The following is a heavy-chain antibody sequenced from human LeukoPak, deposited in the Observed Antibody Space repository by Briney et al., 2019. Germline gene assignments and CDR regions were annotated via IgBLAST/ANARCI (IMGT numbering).Heavy chain of an antibody. Sequence: GGSLRLSCAASGFTFSSYWMSWVRQAPGKGLEWVANIKQDGSEKYYVDSVKGRFTISRDNSKNTLYLQMNSLRAEDTAVYYCAKPYCSSTNCYGGFDYWGQGTLVTVSS. D-gene: IGHD2-2*01. CDR2: IKQDGSEK. CDR3: AKPYCSSTNCYGGFDY. J-gene: IGHJ4*02. CDR1: GFTFSSYW. V-gene: IGHV3-7*03.